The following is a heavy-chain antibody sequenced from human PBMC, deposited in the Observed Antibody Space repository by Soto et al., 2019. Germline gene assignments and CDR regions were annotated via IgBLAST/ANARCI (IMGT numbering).Heavy chain of an antibody. D-gene: IGHD2-2*01. J-gene: IGHJ4*02. CDR3: ARVVPAAIGMDY. CDR2: IIPIFGTA. CDR1: GGTFSSYA. Sequence: AASVKVSCKASGGTFSSYAISWVRQAPGQGLEWMGGIIPIFGTANYAQKFQGRVTITADKSTSTAYMELSSLRSEDTAVYYCARVVPAAIGMDYWGQGTRVTVSS. V-gene: IGHV1-69*06.